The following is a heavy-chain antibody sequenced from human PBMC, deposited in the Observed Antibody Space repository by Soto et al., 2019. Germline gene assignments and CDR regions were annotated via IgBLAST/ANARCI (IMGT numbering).Heavy chain of an antibody. J-gene: IGHJ6*02. CDR1: GYTFTGYY. D-gene: IGHD3-3*01. Sequence: GASVKVSCKASGYTFTGYYMHWVRQAPGQGLEWMGWINPNSGGTNYAQKFQGRVTMTRDTSISTAYMELSRLRSDDTAVYYCARSWYDFTEQVSPTYGMDVWGQGTTVTVSS. CDR3: ARSWYDFTEQVSPTYGMDV. V-gene: IGHV1-2*02. CDR2: INPNSGGT.